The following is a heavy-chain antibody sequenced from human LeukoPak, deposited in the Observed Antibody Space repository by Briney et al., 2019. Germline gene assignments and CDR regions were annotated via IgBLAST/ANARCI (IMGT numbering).Heavy chain of an antibody. Sequence: SVKVSCKASGGTFSSYAISWVRQAPGQGLEWMGGIIPIFGTANYAQKFQGRVTITSDESTSTAYMELSSLRSEDTAVYYCARERGGYTLYFDYWGQGTLVTVSS. CDR2: IIPIFGTA. J-gene: IGHJ4*02. CDR1: GGTFSSYA. V-gene: IGHV1-69*13. CDR3: ARERGGYTLYFDY. D-gene: IGHD5-12*01.